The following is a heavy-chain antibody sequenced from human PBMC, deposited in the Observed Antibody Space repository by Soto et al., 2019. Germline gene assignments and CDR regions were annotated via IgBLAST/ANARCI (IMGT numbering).Heavy chain of an antibody. CDR2: ISSSGSTI. Sequence: GGSQRLSCAASGFTFSDYYMSWIRQAPGKGLEWVSYISSSGSTIYYADSVKGRFTISRDNAKNSLYLQMNSLRAEDTAVYYCARDCSGGSCYSEALDYWGQGTLVTVSS. CDR3: ARDCSGGSCYSEALDY. V-gene: IGHV3-11*01. CDR1: GFTFSDYY. J-gene: IGHJ4*02. D-gene: IGHD2-15*01.